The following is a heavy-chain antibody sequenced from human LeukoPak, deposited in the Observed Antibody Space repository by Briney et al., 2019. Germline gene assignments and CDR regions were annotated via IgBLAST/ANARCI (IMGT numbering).Heavy chain of an antibody. D-gene: IGHD1-1*01. J-gene: IGHJ4*02. V-gene: IGHV3-48*04. CDR2: IGIDSGNT. CDR3: ARDHNYAFDN. CDR1: GFIFSDYS. Sequence: PGGSLRLSCAASGFIFSDYSMNWVRQAPGKGLEWISYIGIDSGNTKYADSVKGRFTISADSARNSLYLQMNSLRVEDTAVYYCARDHNYAFDNWGQGTLVTVSS.